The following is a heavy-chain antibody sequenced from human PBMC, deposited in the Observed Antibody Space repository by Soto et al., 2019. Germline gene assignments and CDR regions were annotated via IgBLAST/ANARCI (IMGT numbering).Heavy chain of an antibody. CDR2: ISGGGGST. D-gene: IGHD2-2*01. J-gene: IGHJ4*02. Sequence: EVQLLESGGGLVQPGGSLRLSCAASEFTSSSYAMSWVRQAPGKGLEWVSGISGGGGSTFYADSVKGRFTISRDNSKNTLYLPMKSLRAEATAVYFCAKGYCSSTSCARGHFDYCVQGTLVTVSS. CDR3: AKGYCSSTSCARGHFDY. CDR1: EFTSSSYA. V-gene: IGHV3-23*01.